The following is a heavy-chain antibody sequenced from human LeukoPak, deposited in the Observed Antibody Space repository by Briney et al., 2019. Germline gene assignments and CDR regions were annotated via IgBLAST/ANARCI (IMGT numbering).Heavy chain of an antibody. J-gene: IGHJ3*02. Sequence: GGSLRLSCAASGFTLSSYAMSWVRQAPGKGLEWVSAISGSGGSTYYADSVKGRFTISRDNSKNTLYLQMNSLRAEDTAVYYCAKSYYDFWSGYWGAFDIWGQGTMVTVSS. D-gene: IGHD3-3*01. CDR2: ISGSGGST. CDR1: GFTLSSYA. V-gene: IGHV3-23*01. CDR3: AKSYYDFWSGYWGAFDI.